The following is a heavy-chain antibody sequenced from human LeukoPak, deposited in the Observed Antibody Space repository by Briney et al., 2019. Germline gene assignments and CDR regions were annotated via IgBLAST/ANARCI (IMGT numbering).Heavy chain of an antibody. CDR3: ARDEGQWLVPDY. V-gene: IGHV3-48*03. CDR2: ISSSGSTI. CDR1: GFTFSSYE. D-gene: IGHD6-19*01. J-gene: IGHJ4*02. Sequence: PGGSLRLSCAASGFTFSSYEMNWVRQAPGKGLEWVSYISSSGSTIYCADSVKGRFTISRDNAKNSLYLQMNSLRAEDTAVYYCARDEGQWLVPDYWGQGTLVTVSS.